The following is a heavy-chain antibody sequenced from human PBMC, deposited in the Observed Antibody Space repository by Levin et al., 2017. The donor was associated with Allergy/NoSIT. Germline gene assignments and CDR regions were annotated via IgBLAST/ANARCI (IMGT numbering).Heavy chain of an antibody. Sequence: SCVASGFTFSSYGMTWVRQAPGKGLEWVSGISGSGDTTYYTNSVKGRFTISRDNSKNTLYLQMNSLRAADTAVYYCAKVLTSSGDFWGQGTLVTVSS. D-gene: IGHD6-6*01. CDR3: AKVLTSSGDF. CDR1: GFTFSSYG. CDR2: ISGSGDTT. J-gene: IGHJ4*02. V-gene: IGHV3-23*01.